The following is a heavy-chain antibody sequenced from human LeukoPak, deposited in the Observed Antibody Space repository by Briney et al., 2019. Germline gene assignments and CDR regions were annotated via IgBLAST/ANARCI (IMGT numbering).Heavy chain of an antibody. Sequence: GGSLRLSCTASGFTFSTYAMAWVRQAPGKGLEWLSYITSSSKINYADSVKGRFTISRGNAKNSLYLQMISLTDEDTAVYYCARSANPGVHDFDPWGQGTLVTVSS. D-gene: IGHD6-6*01. CDR2: ITSSSKI. CDR3: ARSANPGVHDFDP. J-gene: IGHJ5*02. CDR1: GFTFSTYA. V-gene: IGHV3-48*02.